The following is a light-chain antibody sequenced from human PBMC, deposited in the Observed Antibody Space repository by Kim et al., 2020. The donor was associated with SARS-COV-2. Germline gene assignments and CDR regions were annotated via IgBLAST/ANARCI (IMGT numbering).Light chain of an antibody. V-gene: IGLV3-19*01. CDR3: NTRDSSGNHWV. CDR2: GKN. Sequence: ALGHTVTITCPGSSLGRYYAIWCHQKPRHTPVLVIYGKNNRPSGVPDRFSGSCSGNTASLTITGAQAEDEADYYCNTRDSSGNHWVFGGGTQLTVL. J-gene: IGLJ3*02. CDR1: SLGRYY.